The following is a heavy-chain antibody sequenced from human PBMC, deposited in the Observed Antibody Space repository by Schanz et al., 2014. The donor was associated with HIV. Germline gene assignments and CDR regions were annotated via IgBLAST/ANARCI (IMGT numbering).Heavy chain of an antibody. J-gene: IGHJ4*02. V-gene: IGHV3-33*06. CDR1: EFTFSSYA. CDR2: IWYDENNR. Sequence: QVQLVESGGGVVQPGRSLRLSCAASEFTFSSYAMHWVRQAPGKGLEWVAVIWYDENNRHYADSVKGRFIISRDNSKNTLYLQMNSLRVEDTAVYYCANEEVPNDYWGQGTLVTVSS. CDR3: ANEEVPNDY.